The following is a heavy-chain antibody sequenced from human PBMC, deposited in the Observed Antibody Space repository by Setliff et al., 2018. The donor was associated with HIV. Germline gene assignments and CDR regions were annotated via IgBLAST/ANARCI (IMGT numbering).Heavy chain of an antibody. CDR3: AKVGDNADGLDY. CDR2: INTKTAYP. CDR1: GYTFNIYA. J-gene: IGHJ4*02. D-gene: IGHD3-16*01. V-gene: IGHV7-4-1*02. Sequence: ASVKVSCKASGYTFNIYAINWVRQAPGQGLEWMGWINTKTAYPMYARDFTGHFVFSLVTSLTTAFLQINSLKAGDTAMYYCAKVGDNADGLDYWGQGTMVTVSS.